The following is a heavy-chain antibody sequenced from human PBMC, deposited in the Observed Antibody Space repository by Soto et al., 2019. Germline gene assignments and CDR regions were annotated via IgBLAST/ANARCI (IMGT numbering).Heavy chain of an antibody. CDR3: ARPARTARVTYYYGLDV. CDR1: GYNFDSYW. V-gene: IGHV5-51*01. D-gene: IGHD5-18*01. Sequence: GESLKISCKGSGYNFDSYWIGWVRQMPVKGLEWMGIIYPGDSDTRYSPSFQGQVTISADKSINTAYLQWSSLKASDTAIYYCARPARTARVTYYYGLDVWGQGTTVTVSS. J-gene: IGHJ6*02. CDR2: IYPGDSDT.